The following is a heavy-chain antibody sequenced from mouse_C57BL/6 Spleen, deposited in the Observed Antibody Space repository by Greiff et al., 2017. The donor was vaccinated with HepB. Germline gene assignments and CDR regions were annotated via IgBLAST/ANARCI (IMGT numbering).Heavy chain of an antibody. CDR2: IHPNSGST. V-gene: IGHV1-64*01. CDR3: TREGLRLYAMDY. CDR1: GYTFTSYW. D-gene: IGHD2-4*01. Sequence: VQLQQPGAELVKPGASVKLSCKASGYTFTSYWMHWVKQRPGQGLEWIGMIHPNSGSTNYNEKFKSKATLTVDKSSSTAYMQLSSLTSEDSAVYCGTREGLRLYAMDYWGQGTSVTVSS. J-gene: IGHJ4*01.